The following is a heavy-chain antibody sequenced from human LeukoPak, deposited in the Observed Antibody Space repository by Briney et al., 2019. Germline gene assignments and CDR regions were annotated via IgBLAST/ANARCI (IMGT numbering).Heavy chain of an antibody. CDR2: IFYSGST. D-gene: IGHD6-19*01. CDR1: GGSISSGDYY. Sequence: SQTLSLTCTVSGGSISSGDYYWSWIRQPPGKGLEWIGSIFYSGSTNYNPSLKSRVTISVDTSKNQFSLKLSSVTAADTAVYYCARDRTGSGWDFDYWGQGTLVTVSS. V-gene: IGHV4-30-4*01. CDR3: ARDRTGSGWDFDY. J-gene: IGHJ4*02.